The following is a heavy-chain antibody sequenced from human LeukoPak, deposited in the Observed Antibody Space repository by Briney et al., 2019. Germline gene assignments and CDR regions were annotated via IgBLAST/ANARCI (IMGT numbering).Heavy chain of an antibody. CDR2: INPSGGST. D-gene: IGHD3-22*01. CDR3: ARDSTYYYDSSGYYYGNWFDP. J-gene: IGHJ5*02. V-gene: IGHV1-46*01. CDR1: GYSFTSHY. Sequence: ASVKVSCKASGYSFTSHYMHWVRQTPGQGLEWMGIINPSGGSTSYAQKFQGRVTMTRDTSTSTVYMELSSLRSEDTAVYYCARDSTYYYDSSGYYYGNWFDPWGQGTLVTVSS.